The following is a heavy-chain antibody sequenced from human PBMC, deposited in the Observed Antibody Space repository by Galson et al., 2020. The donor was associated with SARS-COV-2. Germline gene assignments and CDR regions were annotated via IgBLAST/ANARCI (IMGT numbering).Heavy chain of an antibody. Sequence: GGSLRLSCAASGFTFSNAWMSWVRQAPGKGLEWVGRIKSKTDGGITDYAAPVKGRFTISRDDSKNTLYLQMNSLKTEDTAVYYCTTSGSNWGQGTQVTVSS. CDR2: IKSKTDGGIT. CDR1: GFTFSNAW. D-gene: IGHD3-10*01. J-gene: IGHJ4*02. V-gene: IGHV3-15*01. CDR3: TTSGSN.